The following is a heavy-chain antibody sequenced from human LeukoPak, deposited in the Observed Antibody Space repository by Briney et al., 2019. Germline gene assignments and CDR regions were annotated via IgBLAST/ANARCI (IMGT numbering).Heavy chain of an antibody. CDR2: IYYSGSS. V-gene: IGHV4-39*01. CDR1: GGSISSSSSY. CDR3: ARHRSGWLQSSFDY. J-gene: IGHJ4*02. D-gene: IGHD5-24*01. Sequence: PSETLSLTCSVSGGSISSSSSYWGWNRQPPGKGLEWIGSIYYSGSSFDNPALKSRVTISVDTSKNQFSLKLSSVTAADTAVYYCARHRSGWLQSSFDYWGQGTLVTVSS.